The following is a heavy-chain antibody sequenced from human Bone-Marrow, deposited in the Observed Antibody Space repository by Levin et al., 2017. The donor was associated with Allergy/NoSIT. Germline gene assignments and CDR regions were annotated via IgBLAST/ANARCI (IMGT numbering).Heavy chain of an antibody. CDR2: IYPGDPDT. Sequence: GGSLRLSCKGSGSSFTSYWIGWVRQMPGKGLEWMGIIYPGDPDTRYSPSFQGQVTLSADKSISTAYLQWSSLKASDTAMCYCARPYCSGGSCYPAVHFQHWGQGTLVTVSS. CDR3: ARPYCSGGSCYPAVHFQH. CDR1: GSSFTSYW. J-gene: IGHJ1*01. V-gene: IGHV5-51*01. D-gene: IGHD2-15*01.